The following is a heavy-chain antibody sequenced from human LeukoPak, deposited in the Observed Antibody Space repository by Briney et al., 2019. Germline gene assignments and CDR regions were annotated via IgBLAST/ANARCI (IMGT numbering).Heavy chain of an antibody. J-gene: IGHJ3*02. V-gene: IGHV3-23*01. D-gene: IGHD5-24*01. CDR3: ARSGLQFDAFDI. Sequence: GGSLRLSCAASGFTFSSYAMSWVRQAPGKGLEWVSAISGSGGSTYYADSVKGRFTISRDNSKNTLYLQMNSLRAEDTAVYYCARSGLQFDAFDIWGQGTMVTVSS. CDR1: GFTFSSYA. CDR2: ISGSGGST.